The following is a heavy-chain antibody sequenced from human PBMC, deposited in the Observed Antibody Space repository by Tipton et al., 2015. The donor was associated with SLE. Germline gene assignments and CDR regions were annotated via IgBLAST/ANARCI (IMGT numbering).Heavy chain of an antibody. CDR1: GFTFSSYA. Sequence: GSLRLSCAASGFTFSSYAMSWVRQAPGKGLEWVSAISGSGGSTYYADSVKGRFTISRDNAKNSLYLQMNSLRAEDTAVYYCARDASGNYYQTPFDYWGQGTLVTVSS. CDR3: ARDASGNYYQTPFDY. V-gene: IGHV3-23*01. J-gene: IGHJ4*02. CDR2: ISGSGGST. D-gene: IGHD3-10*01.